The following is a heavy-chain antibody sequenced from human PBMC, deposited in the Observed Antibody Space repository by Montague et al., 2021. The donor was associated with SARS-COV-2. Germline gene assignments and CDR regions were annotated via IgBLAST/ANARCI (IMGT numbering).Heavy chain of an antibody. J-gene: IGHJ3*02. Sequence: SETLSLTCTVSGGSISSSGYYWGWIRQPPGKGLEWIGSIYYSGNTYYSPSLQSRVTISVDTSKNQFSLSLNSMAAADTAVYYCARLPPYRFNSNCHDYKAVDIWGQGTMVTVSS. CDR1: GGSISSSGYY. CDR3: ARLPPYRFNSNCHDYKAVDI. D-gene: IGHD3-22*01. CDR2: IYYSGNT. V-gene: IGHV4-39*01.